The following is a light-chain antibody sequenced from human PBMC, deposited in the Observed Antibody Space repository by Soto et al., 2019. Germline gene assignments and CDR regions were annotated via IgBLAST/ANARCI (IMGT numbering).Light chain of an antibody. J-gene: IGKJ1*01. CDR3: QQYNTYPWT. Sequence: DIQMTQSPSTLSASVGDRVTITCLASQRISSWLAWYQQKPGEAPKLLIYDASSLQSGVPLRFSGSGSETEFTLSISSLQPDDFATYYCQQYNTYPWTFGQGTKVDI. CDR2: DAS. CDR1: QRISSW. V-gene: IGKV1-5*01.